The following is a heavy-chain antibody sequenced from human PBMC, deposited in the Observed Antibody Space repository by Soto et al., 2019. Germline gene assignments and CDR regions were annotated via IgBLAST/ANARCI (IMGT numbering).Heavy chain of an antibody. V-gene: IGHV3-11*05. D-gene: IGHD6-13*01. J-gene: IGHJ4*02. CDR2: ISSSTSHT. Sequence: QVQLVESGVGLGKPGGSLRLSCAVSGFTFSDYYMTWIRQAPGKGLEWVSYISSSTSHTNYADSVKGRFTISRDNAKNSLFLQMNSLRAEDTAVYYCARGRGAAADYFDFWGQGTLVTVSS. CDR3: ARGRGAAADYFDF. CDR1: GFTFSDYY.